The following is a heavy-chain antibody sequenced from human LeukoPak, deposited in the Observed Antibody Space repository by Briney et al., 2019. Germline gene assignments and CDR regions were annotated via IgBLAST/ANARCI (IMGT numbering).Heavy chain of an antibody. J-gene: IGHJ3*02. V-gene: IGHV3-48*03. CDR3: ARGTLLNAFDI. D-gene: IGHD1-26*01. Sequence: GGSLRLSCGASGFSISTYEMNWVRQAPGKGREWVSYFRSSRGTIYYADSVRGRFTVSGDSAKNSLYLQMNSPRADDTAVYYCARGTLLNAFDIWGQGTMVTVSS. CDR1: GFSISTYE. CDR2: FRSSRGTI.